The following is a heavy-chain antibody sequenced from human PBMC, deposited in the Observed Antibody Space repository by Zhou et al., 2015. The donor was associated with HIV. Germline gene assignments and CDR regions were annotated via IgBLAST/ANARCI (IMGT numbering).Heavy chain of an antibody. CDR3: ARSSVNHDDAFDL. V-gene: IGHV1-69*17. J-gene: IGHJ3*01. CDR2: ITPMFDIH. Sequence: QVQLVQSGAEVKKPGSSVKVSCKASGGTFSGSDISWVRQAPGQGLEWMGGITPMFDIHKYAQKFRARLTITVDKITDTAYMELSSLTSEDTAMYFCARSSVNHDDAFDLWGQGTKIIVSS. CDR1: GGTFSGSD. D-gene: IGHD1-14*01.